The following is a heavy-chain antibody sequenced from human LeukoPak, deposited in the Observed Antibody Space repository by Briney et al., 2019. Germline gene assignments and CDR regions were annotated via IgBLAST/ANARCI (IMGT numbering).Heavy chain of an antibody. CDR1: GFTFSSYS. V-gene: IGHV3-48*04. D-gene: IGHD3-22*01. CDR3: ARDFHRRYYDSSGYNAFDI. J-gene: IGHJ3*02. Sequence: GGSLRLSCAASGFTFSSYSMDWVRQAPGKGLEWVSYISAISSSSAYYADSVKGRFTISRDNAKNSLYLQMNSLRAEDTAVYYCARDFHRRYYDSSGYNAFDIWGQGTMVTVSS. CDR2: ISAISSSSA.